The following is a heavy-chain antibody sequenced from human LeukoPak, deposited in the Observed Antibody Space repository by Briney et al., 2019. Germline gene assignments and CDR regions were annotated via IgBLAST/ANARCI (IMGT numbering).Heavy chain of an antibody. V-gene: IGHV4-34*01. CDR3: ARVPSYSSGWYALHWYFDL. Sequence: SETLSLTCAVYGGSFSGYYWSWIRQPPGKGLEWIGEINHSGSTNYNPSLKSRVTISVDTSKNQFSLQLNSVTPEDTAVYYCARVPSYSSGWYALHWYFDLWGRGTLVTVSS. D-gene: IGHD6-19*01. CDR1: GGSFSGYY. CDR2: INHSGST. J-gene: IGHJ2*01.